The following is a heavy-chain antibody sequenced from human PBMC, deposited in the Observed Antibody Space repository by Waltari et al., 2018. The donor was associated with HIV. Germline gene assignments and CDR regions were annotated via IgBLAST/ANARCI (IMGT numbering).Heavy chain of an antibody. V-gene: IGHV3-66*02. CDR3: VQLWLNVDY. Sequence: EVTLVESGGGLVQPGGSLRLSRAASGFPVSSNYMSWVRQAPGKGLEWVSVIYSGGSTYYADSVKGRFTISRDNSKNTLYLQMNSLRAEDTAVYYCVQLWLNVDYWGQGTLVTVSS. CDR1: GFPVSSNY. D-gene: IGHD5-18*01. CDR2: IYSGGST. J-gene: IGHJ4*02.